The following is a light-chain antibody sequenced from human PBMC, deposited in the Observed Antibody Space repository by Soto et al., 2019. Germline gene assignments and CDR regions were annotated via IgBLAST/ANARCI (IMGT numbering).Light chain of an antibody. CDR3: QQYSRYSIT. CDR1: QSISYW. Sequence: DIQMTQSPSSLSASVGDRVTITCRASQSISYWLAWYQQKPGKAPAVLIYQASSLHSGVPSRFSGSGSGTEFTLTISSLQPDDFATYYCQQYSRYSITFGGGTKVEIK. J-gene: IGKJ4*01. V-gene: IGKV1-5*03. CDR2: QAS.